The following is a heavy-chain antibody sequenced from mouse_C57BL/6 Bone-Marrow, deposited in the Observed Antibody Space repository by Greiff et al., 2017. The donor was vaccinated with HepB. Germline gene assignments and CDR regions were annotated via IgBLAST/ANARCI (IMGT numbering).Heavy chain of an antibody. CDR1: GFTFSSYA. CDR2: ISDGGSYT. V-gene: IGHV5-4*01. D-gene: IGHD2-4*01. Sequence: VKLVESGGGLVKPGGSLKLSCAASGFTFSSYAMSWVRQTPEKRLEWVATISDGGSYTYYPDNVKGRFTISRDNAKNNLYLQMSHLKSEDTAMYYCARDGRLRDYAMDYWGQGTSVTVSS. J-gene: IGHJ4*01. CDR3: ARDGRLRDYAMDY.